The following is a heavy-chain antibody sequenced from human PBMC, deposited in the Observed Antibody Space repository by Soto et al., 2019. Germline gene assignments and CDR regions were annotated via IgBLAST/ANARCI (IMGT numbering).Heavy chain of an antibody. CDR2: IYHSGST. CDR3: ARSYYGSSGYYYFDY. CDR1: GGSISSSNW. Sequence: SETLSLTCAVSGGSISSSNWWSWVRQPPGKGLEWIGEIYHSGSTNYNPSLKSRVTISVDKSKNQFSLKLSSVTAADTAVYYCARSYYGSSGYYYFDYWGQGTLVTVSS. J-gene: IGHJ4*02. V-gene: IGHV4-4*02. D-gene: IGHD3-22*01.